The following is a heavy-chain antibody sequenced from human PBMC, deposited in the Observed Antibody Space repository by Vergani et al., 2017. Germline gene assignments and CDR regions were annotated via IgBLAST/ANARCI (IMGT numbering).Heavy chain of an antibody. CDR3: ASSMVRGVIAY. J-gene: IGHJ4*02. Sequence: QVQLVQSGAEVKKPGASVKASRKASGYTFTGHYMHWVRQAPGQGLEWMGWINPNSGGTNYAQKLKGRVTMTRDTSISTAYMELSRLRSDDTAVYYCASSMVRGVIAYWGQGTLVTVSS. V-gene: IGHV1-2*02. D-gene: IGHD3-10*01. CDR2: INPNSGGT. CDR1: GYTFTGHY.